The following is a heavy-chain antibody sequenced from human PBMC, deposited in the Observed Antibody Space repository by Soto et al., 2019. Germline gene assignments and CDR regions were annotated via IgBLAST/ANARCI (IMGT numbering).Heavy chain of an antibody. CDR2: ISAYNGNT. CDR1: GYTFNSYG. V-gene: IGHV1-18*01. CDR3: ARVGAIAAAEGDN. D-gene: IGHD6-13*01. J-gene: IGHJ4*02. Sequence: QVQLVQPGAEVKKPGASVKVSCKASGYTFNSYGISWVRQAPGEGLEWMGWISAYNGNTDYAQKFQGRVTLTTDTSTSTAYMELRSLRSDDTSVYYCARVGAIAAAEGDNWGQGTLVTVSS.